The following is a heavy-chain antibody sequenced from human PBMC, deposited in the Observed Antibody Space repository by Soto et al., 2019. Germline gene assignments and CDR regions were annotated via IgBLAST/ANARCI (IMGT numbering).Heavy chain of an antibody. CDR2: ISYAGSEN. V-gene: IGHV3-30*18. CDR3: VKDGTPTYGPAEH. J-gene: IGHJ4*02. D-gene: IGHD4-17*01. Sequence: QVQLVESGGGVIQPGRSLRLSCAASGFTFSSFAMHWVRQAPGEGLDLVALISYAGSENYYTDSVRGRFTISRDNSKNIMDLQMNSLRVDDTAVYYCVKDGTPTYGPAEHWGQGTLVTVSS. CDR1: GFTFSSFA.